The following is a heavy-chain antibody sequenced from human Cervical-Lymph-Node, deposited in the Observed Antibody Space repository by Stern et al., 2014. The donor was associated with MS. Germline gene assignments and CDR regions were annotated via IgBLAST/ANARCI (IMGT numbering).Heavy chain of an antibody. D-gene: IGHD4-17*01. V-gene: IGHV1-18*01. CDR2: VSTYNGNT. J-gene: IGHJ4*02. CDR3: AREVYGDSRRLDS. Sequence: QVQLVQSGPEVKKPGASVQVSCKASGYIFSSYGINWVRQAPGQGLEWMGWVSTYNGNTNYAQKFQDRVTMTTDTSTNTAYMELRSLRSDDTAVYYCAREVYGDSRRLDSWGQGTLVTVSS. CDR1: GYIFSSYG.